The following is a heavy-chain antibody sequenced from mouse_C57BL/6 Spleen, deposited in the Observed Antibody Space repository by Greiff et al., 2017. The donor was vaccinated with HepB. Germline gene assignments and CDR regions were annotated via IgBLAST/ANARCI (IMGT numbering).Heavy chain of an antibody. CDR1: GYSFTGYF. CDR2: INPYNGDT. V-gene: IGHV1-20*01. CDR3: ARSLLRDYAMDY. Sequence: EVQLQQSGPELVKPGDSVKISCKASGYSFTGYFMNWVMQSHGKSLEWIGRINPYNGDTLYNQKFKGKATLTVDKSSSTAHMELRSLTSEDSAVYYCARSLLRDYAMDYWGQGTSVTVSS. J-gene: IGHJ4*01. D-gene: IGHD1-1*01.